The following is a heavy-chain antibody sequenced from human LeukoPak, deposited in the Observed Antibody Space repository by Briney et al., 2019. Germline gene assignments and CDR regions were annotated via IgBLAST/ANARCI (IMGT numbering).Heavy chain of an antibody. D-gene: IGHD3-3*01. CDR1: GFTFSSYS. J-gene: IGHJ5*02. V-gene: IGHV3-21*01. CDR2: ISSSSSYM. CDR3: ARDGDFWSGHNWFDP. Sequence: GGSLRLSCAASGFTFSSYSMYWVRQAPGKGLEWVSSISSSSSYMYYADSVKGRFTISRDNAKNSLYLQMNSLRAEDTAVYYCARDGDFWSGHNWFDPWGQGTLVTVSS.